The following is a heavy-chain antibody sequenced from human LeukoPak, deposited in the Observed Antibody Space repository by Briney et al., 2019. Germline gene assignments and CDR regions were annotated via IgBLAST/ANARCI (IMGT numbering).Heavy chain of an antibody. CDR1: GFTFSSYE. D-gene: IGHD3-3*01. CDR2: ISSSGSTI. Sequence: GGSLRLXCAASGFTFSSYEMNWARRAPGKGLEWVSYISSSGSTIYYADSVKGRFTISRDNAKNSLYLQMNSLRAEDTAVYYCARVPLLYDFWSGYYYYYYYYMDVWGKGTTVTVSS. J-gene: IGHJ6*03. V-gene: IGHV3-48*03. CDR3: ARVPLLYDFWSGYYYYYYYYMDV.